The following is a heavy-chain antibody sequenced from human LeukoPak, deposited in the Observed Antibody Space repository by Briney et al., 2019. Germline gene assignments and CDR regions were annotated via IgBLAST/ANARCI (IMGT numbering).Heavy chain of an antibody. Sequence: ASVKVSCKASGYTFTGYYMHWVRQAPGQGLEWMGWINPNSGGTNYAQKFQGWVTMTRDTSISTAYMELSRLRSDDTAVYYCAGVDGGGNSEGFDYWGQGTLVTVSS. V-gene: IGHV1-2*04. CDR2: INPNSGGT. CDR1: GYTFTGYY. D-gene: IGHD4-23*01. CDR3: AGVDGGGNSEGFDY. J-gene: IGHJ4*02.